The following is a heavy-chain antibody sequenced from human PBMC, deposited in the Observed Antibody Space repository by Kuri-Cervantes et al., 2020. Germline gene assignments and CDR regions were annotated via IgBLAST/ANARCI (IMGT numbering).Heavy chain of an antibody. CDR1: GYTFTSYD. CDR2: MNPNSGNT. CDR3: ARRLFQRRVVADRRYAFDI. Sequence: GESLKISCKASGYTFTSYDINWVRQATGQGLEWMGWMNPNSGNTGYAQKFQGRVTMTRNTSISTAYMELSSLRSEDTAVYYCARRLFQRRVVADRRYAFDIWGQGTMVTVSS. J-gene: IGHJ3*02. D-gene: IGHD5-12*01. V-gene: IGHV1-8*01.